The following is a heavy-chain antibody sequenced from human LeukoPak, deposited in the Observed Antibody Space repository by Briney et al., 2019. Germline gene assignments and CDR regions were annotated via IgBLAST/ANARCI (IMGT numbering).Heavy chain of an antibody. V-gene: IGHV3-23*01. J-gene: IGHJ1*01. CDR2: ISGSGGST. D-gene: IGHD1-26*01. CDR3: AKDSGSYYSNAEYFQH. CDR1: GFTFSSYA. Sequence: PGGSLRLSCAASGFTFSSYAMSWVRQAPGKGLEWVSAISGSGGSTYYADSVKGRFTISRDNSKNTLYLQMNSLRAEDTAVYYCAKDSGSYYSNAEYFQHWGQGTLVTVSS.